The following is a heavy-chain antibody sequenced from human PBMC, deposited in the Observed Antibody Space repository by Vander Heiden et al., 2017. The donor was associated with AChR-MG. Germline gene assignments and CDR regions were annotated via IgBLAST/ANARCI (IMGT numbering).Heavy chain of an antibody. V-gene: IGHV4-4*07. J-gene: IGHJ3*02. CDR3: ARLEGYDSSGYYYEGDAFDI. CDR2: IYTSGST. D-gene: IGHD3-22*01. CDR1: GGSISSYY. Sequence: QVQLQESGPGLVKPSETLSLTCTASGGSISSYYWGWIRQPAGKGLEWIGRIYTSGSTNDNPSLKSRVTMSVDTSKNQFSLKLSSVTAADTAVYYCARLEGYDSSGYYYEGDAFDIWGQGTMVTVSS.